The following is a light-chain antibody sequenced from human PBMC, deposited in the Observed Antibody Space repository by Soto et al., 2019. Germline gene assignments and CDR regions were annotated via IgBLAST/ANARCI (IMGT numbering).Light chain of an antibody. V-gene: IGKV3-11*01. CDR1: QSVSSY. CDR3: QQRSNV. CDR2: DAS. Sequence: EIVLTQSPATLSLSPGERATLSCRASQSVSSYLAWYQQKPCQAPRLLIYDASNRATGIPARFSGSGSGTDFTLTISSLEPEDFAVYYCQQRSNVFGGGTKVEIK. J-gene: IGKJ4*01.